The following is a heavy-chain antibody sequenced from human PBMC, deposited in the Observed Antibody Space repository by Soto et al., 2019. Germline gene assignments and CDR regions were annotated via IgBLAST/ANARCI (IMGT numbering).Heavy chain of an antibody. Sequence: EVELLESGGGMVQPGGSLRLSCVASGFTFSSYAMSWVRQAPGKGLEWVSAISGSVGNTYYSNSVEGRFTSSRDNSENTLFLQMSGLRAEDTAVYYCAKAAGGYDFWSGGMNWFDPWGQGTLVTVSS. CDR3: AKAAGGYDFWSGGMNWFDP. V-gene: IGHV3-23*01. CDR1: GFTFSSYA. J-gene: IGHJ5*02. CDR2: ISGSVGNT. D-gene: IGHD3-3*01.